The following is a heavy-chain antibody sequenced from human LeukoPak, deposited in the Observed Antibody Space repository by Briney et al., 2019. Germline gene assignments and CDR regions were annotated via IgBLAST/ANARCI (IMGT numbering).Heavy chain of an antibody. CDR2: IYYSGST. CDR3: ASSYKGSGSTPFGY. D-gene: IGHD3-10*01. J-gene: IGHJ4*02. Sequence: PSETLSLTCTVSGGSISSYYWSWIRQPPGKGLEWIGYIYYSGSTNYNPSLKSRVTISVDTSKNQFSLKLSSVTAADTAVYYCASSYKGSGSTPFGYWGQGTLVTVSS. CDR1: GGSISSYY. V-gene: IGHV4-59*01.